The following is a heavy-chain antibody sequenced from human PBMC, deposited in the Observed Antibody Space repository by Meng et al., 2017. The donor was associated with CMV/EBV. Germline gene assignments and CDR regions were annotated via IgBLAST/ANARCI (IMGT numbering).Heavy chain of an antibody. Sequence: LSLTCAASGFTFSSYSMNWVRQAPGKGLEWVSSISSSSSYIYYADSVKGRFTISRDNAKNSLYLQMNSLRAEDTAVYYCARGIYSGYDSHYYYGMDVWGQGTTVTVSS. J-gene: IGHJ6*02. D-gene: IGHD5-12*01. CDR1: GFTFSSYS. CDR2: ISSSSSYI. V-gene: IGHV3-21*01. CDR3: ARGIYSGYDSHYYYGMDV.